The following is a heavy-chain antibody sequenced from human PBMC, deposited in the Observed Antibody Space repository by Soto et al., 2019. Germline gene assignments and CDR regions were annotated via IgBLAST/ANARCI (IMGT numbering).Heavy chain of an antibody. V-gene: IGHV4-39*01. CDR2: IYYSGST. D-gene: IGHD3-22*01. J-gene: IGHJ4*02. CDR1: GGSISSSSYY. Sequence: SETLSLTCTVSGGSISSSSYYWGWIRQPPGKGLEWIGSIYYSGSTYYNPSLKSRVTISVDTSKNQFSLKLSSVTAADTAVYYCARKVSVGYYYDSSGYYYAANWGQGTLVTVS. CDR3: ARKVSVGYYYDSSGYYYAAN.